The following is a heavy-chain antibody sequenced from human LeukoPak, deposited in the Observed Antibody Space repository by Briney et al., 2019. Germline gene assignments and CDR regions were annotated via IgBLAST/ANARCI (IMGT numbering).Heavy chain of an antibody. Sequence: ASVKVSCKASGYTFTSYNMHWVRQAPGQGLEWMGWVYPATGGTNYAQKFQGRVTMTTDTSISTAYMELRGLTSDDTAVYFCVRGAVSAHFDYWGQGTLVTVSS. J-gene: IGHJ4*02. CDR3: VRGAVSAHFDY. CDR2: VYPATGGT. CDR1: GYTFTSYN. V-gene: IGHV1-2*02.